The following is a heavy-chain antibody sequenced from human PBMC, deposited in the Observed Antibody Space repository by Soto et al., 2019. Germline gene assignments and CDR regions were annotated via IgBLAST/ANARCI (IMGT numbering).Heavy chain of an antibody. Sequence: QVQLVQSGAEVKKPGSSVKVSCKASGGTFSSYTISWVRQAPGQGLEWMGRIIAILGIANYAPKFQGRVTITAKKSTSTAYMELSSLRSEDTPVYYCTRDLRGYIGYDFGGHDAFDIWGQGTMVTVSS. J-gene: IGHJ3*02. V-gene: IGHV1-69*08. D-gene: IGHD5-12*01. CDR1: GGTFSSYT. CDR3: TRDLRGYIGYDFGGHDAFDI. CDR2: IIAILGIA.